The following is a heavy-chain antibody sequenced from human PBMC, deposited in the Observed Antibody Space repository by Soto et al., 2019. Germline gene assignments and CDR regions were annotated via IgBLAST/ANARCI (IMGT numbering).Heavy chain of an antibody. CDR1: GAPISSGVFY. CDR2: IYNSGTT. CDR3: AREPISTPRGVTQVDP. Sequence: PSETLSLTCNVSGAPISSGVFYLSWIRQHPGKGPEWIGYIYNSGTTFYNPSLGSRVTMSLDAAKNHFSLELRSVTVADTAVYYCAREPISTPRGVTQVDPWGQGTQVT. D-gene: IGHD3-10*01. V-gene: IGHV4-31*03. J-gene: IGHJ5*02.